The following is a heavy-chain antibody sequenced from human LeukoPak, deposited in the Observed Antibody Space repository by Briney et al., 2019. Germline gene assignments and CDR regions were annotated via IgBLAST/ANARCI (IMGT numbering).Heavy chain of an antibody. V-gene: IGHV3-23*01. CDR1: GFTFSSYV. J-gene: IGHJ4*02. Sequence: PGGSLRLSCVASGFTFSSYVMSWVRQAPGKGLEWVSAVSAGGGGTYYADSVKGRFTVSRDNSKNTLFLQMNSLRAEDTAVYYCAKVNPPRGGRSGWYEANDYWGQGTLVTVSS. CDR3: AKVNPPRGGRSGWYEANDY. CDR2: VSAGGGGT. D-gene: IGHD6-19*01.